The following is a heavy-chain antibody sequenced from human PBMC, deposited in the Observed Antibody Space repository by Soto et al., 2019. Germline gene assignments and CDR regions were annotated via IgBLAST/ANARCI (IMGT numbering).Heavy chain of an antibody. J-gene: IGHJ6*03. Sequence: GASVKVSCKASGYTFTSYYMHWVRQAPGQGLEWMGIINPSGGSTSYAQKFQGRVTMTRDTSTSTVYMELSSLRSEDTAVYYCARGGRNDYGDYPSTTDYYMDVWGKGTTVTVSS. CDR2: INPSGGST. CDR1: GYTFTSYY. CDR3: ARGGRNDYGDYPSTTDYYMDV. V-gene: IGHV1-46*03. D-gene: IGHD4-17*01.